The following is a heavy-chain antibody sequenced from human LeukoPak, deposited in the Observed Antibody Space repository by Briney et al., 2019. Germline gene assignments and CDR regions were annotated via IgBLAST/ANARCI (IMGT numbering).Heavy chain of an antibody. CDR1: GGSISSYY. J-gene: IGHJ6*03. CDR3: ARAKGNYYYYYMDV. V-gene: IGHV4-59*01. CDR2: IYYSGST. D-gene: IGHD3-10*01. Sequence: SETLSLTRTVSGGSISSYYWSWIRQPPGKGLEWIGGIYYSGSTYYNPSLKSRVTISVDTSKNQFSLKLSSVTAADTAVYYCARAKGNYYYYYMDVWGKGTTVTVSS.